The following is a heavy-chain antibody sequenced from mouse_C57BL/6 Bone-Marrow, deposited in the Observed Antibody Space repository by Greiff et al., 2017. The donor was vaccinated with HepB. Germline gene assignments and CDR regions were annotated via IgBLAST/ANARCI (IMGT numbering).Heavy chain of an antibody. D-gene: IGHD2-4*01. CDR2: INPYNGGT. CDR3: AGQVYYDYDGFAY. V-gene: IGHV1-19*01. J-gene: IGHJ3*01. Sequence: EVQLQQSGPVLVKPGASVKMSCKASGYTFTDYYMNWVKQSHGKSLEWIGVINPYNGGTSYNQKFKGKATLTVDKSSSTAYMELNSLTSEDSAVYYCAGQVYYDYDGFAYWGQGTLVTVSA. CDR1: GYTFTDYY.